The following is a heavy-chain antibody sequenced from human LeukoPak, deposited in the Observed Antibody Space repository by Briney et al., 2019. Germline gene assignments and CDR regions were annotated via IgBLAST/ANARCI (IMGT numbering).Heavy chain of an antibody. CDR1: EFTFSSYW. CDR2: INTDGSST. Sequence: GGSLRLSCAASEFTFSSYWMHWVRQGPGKGLVWVSRINTDGSSTRYADSVKGRFTISRDNAKNTPYLQMNSLRAEDTAVYYCARESGFCSSTSCYRPEDYWGQGTLVTVSS. J-gene: IGHJ4*02. CDR3: ARESGFCSSTSCYRPEDY. D-gene: IGHD2-2*01. V-gene: IGHV3-74*01.